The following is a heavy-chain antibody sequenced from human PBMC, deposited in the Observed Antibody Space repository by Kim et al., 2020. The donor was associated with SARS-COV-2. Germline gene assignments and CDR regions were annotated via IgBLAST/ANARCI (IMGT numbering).Heavy chain of an antibody. CDR3: ARSPLDQVAPIWFGELLLTWCHP. J-gene: IGHJ5*02. Sequence: ASVKVSCKASGYTFTSYAMNWVRQAPGQGLEWMGWINTNTGNPTYAQGFTGRVVFSLDTSVSKAYLQISSLKAEDTAVYYCARSPLDQVAPIWFGELLLTWCHPGGQRTLVAVST. CDR2: INTNTGNP. CDR1: GYTFTSYA. D-gene: IGHD3-10*01. V-gene: IGHV7-4-1*02.